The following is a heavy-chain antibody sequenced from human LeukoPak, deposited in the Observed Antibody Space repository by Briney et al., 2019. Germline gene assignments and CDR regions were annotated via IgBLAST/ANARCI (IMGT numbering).Heavy chain of an antibody. CDR2: INPSGGST. V-gene: IGHV1-46*01. CDR1: GYTFTSYY. J-gene: IGHJ5*02. CDR3: ARDVSARYSSSSKGGNWFDP. Sequence: ASVKVSCKASGYTFTSYYMRWVRQAPGQGLEWMGIINPSGGSTSYAQKFQGRVTMTRDTSTSTAYMELRSLRSDDTAVYYCARDVSARYSSSSKGGNWFDPWGQGTLVTVSS. D-gene: IGHD6-13*01.